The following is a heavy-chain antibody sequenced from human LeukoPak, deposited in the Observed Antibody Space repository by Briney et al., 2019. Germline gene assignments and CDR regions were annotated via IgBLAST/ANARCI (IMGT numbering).Heavy chain of an antibody. CDR2: IYHSGST. Sequence: PSETLSLTCAVSGYSISSGYYWGWIRQPPGKGLEWIGSIYHSGSTYYNPSPKSRVTISVDTSKNQFSLKLSSVTAADTAVYYCARRRVVAATLDAFDIWGQGTMVTVSS. CDR1: GYSISSGYY. V-gene: IGHV4-38-2*01. CDR3: ARRRVVAATLDAFDI. D-gene: IGHD2-15*01. J-gene: IGHJ3*02.